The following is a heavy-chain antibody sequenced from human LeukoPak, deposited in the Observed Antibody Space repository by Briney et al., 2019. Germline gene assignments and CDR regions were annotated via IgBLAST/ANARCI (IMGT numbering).Heavy chain of an antibody. CDR3: ARGSYGSGSYPRVRRRYFDY. CDR1: GGSISSGDYY. J-gene: IGHJ4*02. V-gene: IGHV4-39*07. Sequence: SETLSLTCTVSGGSISSGDYYWSWIRQPPGKGLEWIGEINHSGSTNYNPSLKSRVAISVDTSKNQFSLKLSSVTAADTAVYYCARGSYGSGSYPRVRRRYFDYWGQGTLVTVSS. D-gene: IGHD3-10*01. CDR2: INHSGST.